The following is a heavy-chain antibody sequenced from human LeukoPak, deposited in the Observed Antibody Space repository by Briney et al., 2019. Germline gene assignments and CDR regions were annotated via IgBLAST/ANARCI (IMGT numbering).Heavy chain of an antibody. CDR1: GFTFTSYA. V-gene: IGHV3-23*01. CDR2: ISGSGGST. J-gene: IGHJ4*02. D-gene: IGHD2-2*02. CDR3: AKDLGYCSTTSCYTRGAFDY. Sequence: GGSLRLSCAASGFTFTSYAMSWVRQAPGKGLEWVSAISGSGGSTYYADSVKGRFTISRDNSKNTLYLQMNSLRAEDTAVYYCAKDLGYCSTTSCYTRGAFDYWGQGTLVTVSS.